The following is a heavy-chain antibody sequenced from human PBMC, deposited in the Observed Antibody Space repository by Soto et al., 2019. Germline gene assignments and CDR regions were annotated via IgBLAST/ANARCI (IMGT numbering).Heavy chain of an antibody. J-gene: IGHJ2*01. CDR1: VC. Sequence: VCVGWIRQPPGKALEWLALIYWDDDKSYSPSLKSRLTITKDTSKNQVFLTMTNMDPVETATYYCAFFFFCGDDGYREVAQSWQSWLNRSSDL. D-gene: IGHD2-21*01. CDR2: IYWDDDK. CDR3: AFFFFCGDDGYREVAQSWQSWLNRSSDL. V-gene: IGHV2-5*02.